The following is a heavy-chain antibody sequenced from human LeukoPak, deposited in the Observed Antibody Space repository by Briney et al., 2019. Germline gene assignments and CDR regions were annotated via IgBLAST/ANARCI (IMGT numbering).Heavy chain of an antibody. Sequence: VTVISHDGSVKHYADSVKGRFTISRDTSKNTVYLQMNSLRPEDAAVYYCAKEGTTYSSTWFDSWGQGTLVTVSS. CDR2: ISHDGSVK. D-gene: IGHD6-19*01. CDR3: AKEGTTYSSTWFDS. J-gene: IGHJ5*01. V-gene: IGHV3-30*18.